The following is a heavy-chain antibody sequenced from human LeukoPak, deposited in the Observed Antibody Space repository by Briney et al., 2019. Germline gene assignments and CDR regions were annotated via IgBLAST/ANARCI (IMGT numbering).Heavy chain of an antibody. D-gene: IGHD6-13*01. CDR1: GYTFTSYD. CDR2: INAGNGNT. CDR3: ASSRGRAAAVTNWFDP. J-gene: IGHJ5*02. V-gene: IGHV1-3*01. Sequence: ASVKVSCKASGYTFTSYDINWVRQATGQRLEWMGWINAGNGNTKYSQKFHGRVTITRDTSASTAYMEPSSLRSEDTAVYYCASSRGRAAAVTNWFDPWGQGTLVTVSS.